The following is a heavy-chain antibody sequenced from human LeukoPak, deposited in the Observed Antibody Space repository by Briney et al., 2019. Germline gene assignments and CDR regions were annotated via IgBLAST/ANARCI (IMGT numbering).Heavy chain of an antibody. CDR1: GVTFSSYG. J-gene: IGHJ6*03. Sequence: GGSLRLSCAASGVTFSSYGMSWVRQAPGKGLEWVSGISGSGGSTFYADSVKGRFTISRENSKHTLYLQMNSLRAEDTAVYYCAKGGAVSSKSITMVRGTRNYYYYMDVWGKGTTVTISS. CDR2: ISGSGGST. D-gene: IGHD3-10*01. CDR3: AKGGAVSSKSITMVRGTRNYYYYMDV. V-gene: IGHV3-23*01.